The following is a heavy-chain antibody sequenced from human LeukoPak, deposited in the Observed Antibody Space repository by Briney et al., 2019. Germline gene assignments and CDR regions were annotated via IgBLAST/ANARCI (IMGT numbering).Heavy chain of an antibody. D-gene: IGHD6-19*01. CDR3: ARAKSRGWYGALGY. J-gene: IGHJ4*02. CDR2: ISSSSSYI. Sequence: GGSLRLSCAASGFTFSSYSMNWVRQAPGKGLEWVSSISSSSSYIYYADSVKGRFTISRDNAKNSLYLQMNSLRAEDTAVYYCARAKSRGWYGALGYWGQGTLVTVSS. CDR1: GFTFSSYS. V-gene: IGHV3-21*01.